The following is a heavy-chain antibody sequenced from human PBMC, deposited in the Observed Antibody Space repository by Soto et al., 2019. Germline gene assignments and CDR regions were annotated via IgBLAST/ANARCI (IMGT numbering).Heavy chain of an antibody. V-gene: IGHV3-11*01. CDR1: GFTFSNYY. J-gene: IGHJ4*02. Sequence: QVQLVESGGGLVKPGGSLRLSCEVSGFTFSNYYMAWIRQAPGKGLEWVSYISTSGTSTFYADSVKDRFTISRDNAENSLFLQMDSLRVEDTGVYFCARDGVLFRAGFDSWGQGTLVTVAS. CDR3: ARDGVLFRAGFDS. D-gene: IGHD3-16*01. CDR2: ISTSGTST.